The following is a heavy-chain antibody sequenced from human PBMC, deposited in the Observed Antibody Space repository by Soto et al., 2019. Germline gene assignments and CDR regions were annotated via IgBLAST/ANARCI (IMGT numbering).Heavy chain of an antibody. J-gene: IGHJ6*02. Sequence: SETLSLTCTVSGGSVSSGSYYWSWIRQPPGKGLEWIGYIYYSGSTNYNPSLKSRVTISVDTSKNQFSLKLSSVTAADTAVYYCAGEASNYNSGWYAQTGMDVWGQGTTVTVSS. CDR3: AGEASNYNSGWYAQTGMDV. CDR1: GGSVSSGSYY. V-gene: IGHV4-61*01. CDR2: IYYSGST. D-gene: IGHD6-19*01.